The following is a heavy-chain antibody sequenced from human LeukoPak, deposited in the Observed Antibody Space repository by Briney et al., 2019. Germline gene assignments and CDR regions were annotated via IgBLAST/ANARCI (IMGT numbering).Heavy chain of an antibody. V-gene: IGHV3-23*01. J-gene: IGHJ4*02. CDR2: ITGGADST. CDR1: GFTFNNYP. CDR3: ARDSGSYGPFDY. D-gene: IGHD3-10*01. Sequence: GGSLRLSCAGSGFTFNNYPISWVRQTPGKGLEWVSAITGGADSTYYADSVKGRFTISRDNAKNSLYLQMNSLRAEDTAVYYCARDSGSYGPFDYWGQGTLVTVSS.